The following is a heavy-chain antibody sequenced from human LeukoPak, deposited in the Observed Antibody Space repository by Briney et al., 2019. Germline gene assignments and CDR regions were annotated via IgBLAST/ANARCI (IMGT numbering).Heavy chain of an antibody. V-gene: IGHV3-73*01. J-gene: IGHJ4*02. D-gene: IGHD4-17*01. CDR1: GFTFSGSA. CDR3: TRRSYSSVTRDY. Sequence: GXXLRLSCAASGFTFSGSAMHWVRQASGKGLEWVGRIRSKNNNYATAYAASVKGRFNIDRDDANKTAYLQMNSLKPEDTAVYCCTRRSYSSVTRDYWGQGTLVTVSS. CDR2: IRSKNNNYAT.